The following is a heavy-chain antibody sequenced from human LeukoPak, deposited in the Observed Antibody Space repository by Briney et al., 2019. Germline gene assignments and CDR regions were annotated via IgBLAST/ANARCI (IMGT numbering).Heavy chain of an antibody. CDR1: RYTFTSYD. V-gene: IGHV1-2*02. Sequence: GASVKVSCKAARYTFTSYDINWVRQAPGQGLEWIGWINPNSGGTNYAQKFQGRVTMTRDTSISTAYMELSRLRSDDTAVYYCARARGATWAEYYYYGMDVWGQGTTVTVSS. D-gene: IGHD5-12*01. J-gene: IGHJ6*02. CDR3: ARARGATWAEYYYYGMDV. CDR2: INPNSGGT.